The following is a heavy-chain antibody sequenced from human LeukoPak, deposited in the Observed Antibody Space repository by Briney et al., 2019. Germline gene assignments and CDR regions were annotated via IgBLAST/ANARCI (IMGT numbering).Heavy chain of an antibody. CDR3: VSGISLSHWHYFDY. D-gene: IGHD2-15*01. Sequence: ASVKVSCKASGYIFTNYAMHWVRQAPGQRIEWLGWISAGSGNTKYSQKFQGRVTITRDTSASTAYMELSGLRSEDTALYYCVSGISLSHWHYFDYWGQGTLVTVSS. V-gene: IGHV1-3*01. J-gene: IGHJ4*02. CDR2: ISAGSGNT. CDR1: GYIFTNYA.